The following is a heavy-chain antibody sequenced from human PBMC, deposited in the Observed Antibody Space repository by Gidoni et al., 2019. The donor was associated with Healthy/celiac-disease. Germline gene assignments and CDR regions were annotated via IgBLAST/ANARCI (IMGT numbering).Heavy chain of an antibody. Sequence: QPPGKGLEWIGEIYHSGSTNYNPSLKSRVTISVDKSKNQFSLKLSTVTAADTAVYYCARGTSGSYYWGQGTLVTVSS. V-gene: IGHV4-4*02. D-gene: IGHD1-26*01. CDR2: IYHSGST. CDR3: ARGTSGSYY. J-gene: IGHJ4*02.